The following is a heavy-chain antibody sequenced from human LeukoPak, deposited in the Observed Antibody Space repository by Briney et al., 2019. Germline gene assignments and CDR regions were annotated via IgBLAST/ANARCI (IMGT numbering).Heavy chain of an antibody. CDR2: IYHSGST. J-gene: IGHJ4*02. CDR1: GYSISSGYY. V-gene: IGHV4-38-2*02. D-gene: IGHD3-22*01. Sequence: SETLSLTCTVSGYSISSGYYWGWIRQPPGKGLEWIGSIYHSGSTYYNPSLKSRVTISVDTSKNQFSLKLSSVTAADTAVYYCAREVVVITRGYFDYWGQGTLVTVSS. CDR3: AREVVVITRGYFDY.